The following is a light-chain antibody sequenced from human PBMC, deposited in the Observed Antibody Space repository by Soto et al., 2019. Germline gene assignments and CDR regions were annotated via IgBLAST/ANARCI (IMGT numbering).Light chain of an antibody. Sequence: QSALTQPRSVSGSPGQSVTISCTGTSSDVGGYNYVSWYQQHPGKAPKLMIYDVSKRPSGVPDRFSGSKSANTAALTISGLQAEDEADYYCCSYASRYTFVFGTGTKLTVL. CDR3: CSYASRYTFV. V-gene: IGLV2-11*01. J-gene: IGLJ1*01. CDR2: DVS. CDR1: SSDVGGYNY.